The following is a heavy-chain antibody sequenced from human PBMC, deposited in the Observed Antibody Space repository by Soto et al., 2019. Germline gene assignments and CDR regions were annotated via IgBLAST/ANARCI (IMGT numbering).Heavy chain of an antibody. D-gene: IGHD3-22*01. CDR2: ISYDGSNK. J-gene: IGHJ6*02. CDR1: GFTFRSYA. Sequence: GGSHRLSCTASGFTFRSYAMHWVRQAPGKGLEWVAVISYDGSNKYYADSVKGRFTISRDNSKNTLYLQMNSLRAEDTAVYYCARDDYYDSSGYYLYYYYYGMDVWGQGTTVTVSS. V-gene: IGHV3-30-3*01. CDR3: ARDDYYDSSGYYLYYYYYGMDV.